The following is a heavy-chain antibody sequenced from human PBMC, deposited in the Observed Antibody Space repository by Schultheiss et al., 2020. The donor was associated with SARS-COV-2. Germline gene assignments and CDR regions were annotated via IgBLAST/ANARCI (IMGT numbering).Heavy chain of an antibody. CDR2: ISYDGSNK. V-gene: IGHV3-30-3*01. J-gene: IGHJ4*02. Sequence: GGSLRLSCAASGFTFSSYAMHWVRQAPGKGLEWVAVISYDGSNKYYADSVKGRFTISRDNSKNTLYLQMNSLRAEDTAVYYCARADIVVVVAATGGLGYWGQGTLVTVSS. D-gene: IGHD2-15*01. CDR3: ARADIVVVVAATGGLGY. CDR1: GFTFSSYA.